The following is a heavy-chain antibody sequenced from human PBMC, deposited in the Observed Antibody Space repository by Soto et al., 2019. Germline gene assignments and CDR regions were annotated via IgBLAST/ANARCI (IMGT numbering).Heavy chain of an antibody. CDR1: GGSISSGDYY. CDR3: ARSRPAPYVWGRYPHTQFAP. CDR2: IYYSGST. D-gene: IGHD3-16*02. V-gene: IGHV4-30-4*01. Sequence: QVQLQESGPGLVKPSQTLSLTCTVSGGSISSGDYYWSWIRQPPGKGLEWIGYIYYSGSTYYNPSRKSRVTLSVDTSKNQFSLELRSVTAGDTAVYYCARSRPAPYVWGRYPHTQFAPWGQGTLVTVSS. J-gene: IGHJ5*02.